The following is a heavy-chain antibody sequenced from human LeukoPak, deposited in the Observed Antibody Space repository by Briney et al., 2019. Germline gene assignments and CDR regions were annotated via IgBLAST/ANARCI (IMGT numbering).Heavy chain of an antibody. V-gene: IGHV3-53*01. D-gene: IGHD4-23*01. Sequence: GGSLRLSCTVSGFTVSGNSMSWVRQAPGKGLEWVSFIYSGTTHYSDSVKGRFTISRDNSKNTLYLQMNSLRAEDTAVYYCARRAGVYSHPYDYWGQGTLVTVSS. CDR3: ARRAGVYSHPYDY. CDR2: IYSGTT. CDR1: GFTVSGNS. J-gene: IGHJ4*02.